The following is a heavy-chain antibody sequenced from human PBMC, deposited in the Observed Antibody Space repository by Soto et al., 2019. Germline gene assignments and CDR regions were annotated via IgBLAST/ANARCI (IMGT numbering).Heavy chain of an antibody. J-gene: IGHJ3*02. D-gene: IGHD6-25*01. Sequence: QVQLQESGPGLVKPSQTLSLTCTVSGGSISSGGYYWSWIRQHPGKGLEWIGYIYYSGSTYYNPSLKSRVTISVDTSNDQFSLKLSSVTAADTAVYYCARDSPLGSGGAFDIWGQGTMVTVSS. CDR1: GGSISSGGYY. V-gene: IGHV4-31*03. CDR2: IYYSGST. CDR3: ARDSPLGSGGAFDI.